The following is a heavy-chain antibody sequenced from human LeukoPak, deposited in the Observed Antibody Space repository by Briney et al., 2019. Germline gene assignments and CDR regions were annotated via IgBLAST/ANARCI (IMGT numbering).Heavy chain of an antibody. Sequence: PGGSLKLSCAASGFTFSSYAMHWVRQAPGKGLEWVAVISYDGSNKYYADSVRGRFTISRDNSKNTLYLQMNSLRAEDTAVYYCASDITIFGTMDVWGKGTTVTVSS. V-gene: IGHV3-30*04. CDR2: ISYDGSNK. D-gene: IGHD3-3*01. CDR1: GFTFSSYA. J-gene: IGHJ6*04. CDR3: ASDITIFGTMDV.